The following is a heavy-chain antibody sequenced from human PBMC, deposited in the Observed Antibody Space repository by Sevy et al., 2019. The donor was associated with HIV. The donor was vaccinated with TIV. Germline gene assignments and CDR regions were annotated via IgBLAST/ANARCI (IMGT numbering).Heavy chain of an antibody. V-gene: IGHV4-39*01. J-gene: IGHJ4*01. CDR1: GDSIRSQSHY. D-gene: IGHD3-3*01. CDR2: IYYTGSS. CDR3: ARQVRFSGVIINHFDY. Sequence: SETLSLTCTVSGDSIRSQSHYWAWIRQSPRKGLEWIASIYYTGSSYYNLSLRGRVTISVDTSKEQISLKLTSVTAADTAVYFCARQVRFSGVIINHFDYWGHGTLVTVSS.